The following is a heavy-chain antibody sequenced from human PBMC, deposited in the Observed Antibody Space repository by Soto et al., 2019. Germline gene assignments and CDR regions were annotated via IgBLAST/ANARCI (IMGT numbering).Heavy chain of an antibody. Sequence: QVHLVQSGAEVKKPGSSVKVSCKASGGTFSSYAISWVRQAPGQGLEWMGGIIPIFGTANYAQKFQGRVTITADESTSTAFMELSSLRSEDTSVYYCARSDSSSWTVYYYGMDVWGQGTTVTVSS. CDR2: IIPIFGTA. D-gene: IGHD6-13*01. CDR3: ARSDSSSWTVYYYGMDV. CDR1: GGTFSSYA. V-gene: IGHV1-69*12. J-gene: IGHJ6*02.